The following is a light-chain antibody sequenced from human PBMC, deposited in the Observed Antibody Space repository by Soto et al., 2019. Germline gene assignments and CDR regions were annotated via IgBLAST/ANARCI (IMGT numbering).Light chain of an antibody. Sequence: QSVLTQPPSASGTPGQRVTISCSGSRASIGSNTVTWYQQLPGTAPKLLIYDNYKRPSGIPDRFSGSKSGTSATLGITGLQTGDEADYYCGAWDSSLNSGVFGGGTKVTVL. CDR3: GAWDSSLNSGV. CDR1: RASIGSNT. J-gene: IGLJ3*02. V-gene: IGLV1-51*01. CDR2: DNY.